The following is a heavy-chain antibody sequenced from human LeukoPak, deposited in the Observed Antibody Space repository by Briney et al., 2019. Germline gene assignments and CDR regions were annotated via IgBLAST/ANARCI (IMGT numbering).Heavy chain of an antibody. D-gene: IGHD2-2*01. J-gene: IGHJ6*03. V-gene: IGHV3-48*03. Sequence: GGSLRLSCAASGFTFSSYEMNWVRQAPGKGLEWVSYISSSGSTIYYADSVKGRLTISRDNAKNSLYLQMNSLRAEDTAVYYCARVPAADYYYYYHVDVWGKGTTVTVSS. CDR2: ISSSGSTI. CDR1: GFTFSSYE. CDR3: ARVPAADYYYYYHVDV.